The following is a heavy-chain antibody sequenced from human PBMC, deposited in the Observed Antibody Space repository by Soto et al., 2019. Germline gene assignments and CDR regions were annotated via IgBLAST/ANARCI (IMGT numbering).Heavy chain of an antibody. CDR1: GFLFDNFW. V-gene: IGHV3-7*01. CDR3: ARDTGATVAGTFDF. D-gene: IGHD6-19*01. CDR2: IKQDGSET. J-gene: IGHJ4*02. Sequence: QLVQSGGGLVQPGGSLRLSCAASGFLFDNFWMTWVRQAPGKGLGWVANIKQDGSETYYVDSVKGRFTISRDNSRDSLYLQMNSLRDEDTAMYYCARDTGATVAGTFDFWGQGTLVTVSS.